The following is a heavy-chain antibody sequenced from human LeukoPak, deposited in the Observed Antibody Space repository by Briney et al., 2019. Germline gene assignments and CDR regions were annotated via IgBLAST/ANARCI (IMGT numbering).Heavy chain of an antibody. CDR1: GFTFSSYA. J-gene: IGHJ4*02. CDR2: ISYDGSNK. V-gene: IGHV3-30-3*01. CDR3: AKGNWRYFDY. D-gene: IGHD1-1*01. Sequence: PGGSLRLSCAASGFTFSSYAMHRVRQAPGKGLEWVAVISYDGSNKYYADSVKGRFTISRDNSKNTLYLQMNSLGADDTAVYYCAKGNWRYFDYWGQGTLVTVSS.